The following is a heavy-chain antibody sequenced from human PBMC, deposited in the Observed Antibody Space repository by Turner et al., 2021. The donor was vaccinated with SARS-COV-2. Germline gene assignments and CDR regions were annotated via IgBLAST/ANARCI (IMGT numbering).Heavy chain of an antibody. CDR1: GFTFRSYA. Sequence: EVTLLGSGGGLVQPGGSLRLSCAASGFTFRSYAMSWVRQAPGKGLEWVSAISGSGGRTYYADSVKGRFTISRDNSKNTLYLQMNSLRAEDTAVYYCAKTHGAAAGTFDYWGQGTLVTVSS. J-gene: IGHJ4*02. CDR3: AKTHGAAAGTFDY. D-gene: IGHD6-13*01. CDR2: ISGSGGRT. V-gene: IGHV3-23*01.